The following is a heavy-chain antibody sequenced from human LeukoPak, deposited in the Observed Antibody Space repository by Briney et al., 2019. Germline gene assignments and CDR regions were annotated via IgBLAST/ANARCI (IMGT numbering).Heavy chain of an antibody. Sequence: GGSLRLSCAASGFTVSRNYMCWVRQAPGKGLEWVSVIYSGGSTYYTESVKGRFTVSRDDSNNRLYLQMNSLRAEDTAVYFCARAPRYSYDSSGYYSGYYLDHWGQGILVTVSS. CDR2: IYSGGST. D-gene: IGHD3-22*01. CDR3: ARAPRYSYDSSGYYSGYYLDH. V-gene: IGHV3-66*01. J-gene: IGHJ4*02. CDR1: GFTVSRNY.